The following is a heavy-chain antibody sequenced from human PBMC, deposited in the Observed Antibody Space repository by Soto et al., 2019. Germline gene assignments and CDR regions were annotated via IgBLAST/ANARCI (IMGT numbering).Heavy chain of an antibody. J-gene: IGHJ6*02. CDR3: ARDPDIVLLPAAEDAMDV. CDR2: INSDGSST. CDR1: GFTFSSYW. Sequence: LRLSCAASGFTFSSYWMHWVRQAPGKGLVWVSRINSDGSSTRYADSVKGRFTISRDNAKNTLYLQMNSLRAEDTAVYFCARDPDIVLLPAAEDAMDVWGQGTTVTVSS. V-gene: IGHV3-74*01. D-gene: IGHD2-2*01.